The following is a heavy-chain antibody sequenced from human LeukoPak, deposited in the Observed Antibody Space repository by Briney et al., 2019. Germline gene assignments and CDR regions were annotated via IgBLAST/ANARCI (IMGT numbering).Heavy chain of an antibody. V-gene: IGHV3-21*01. CDR3: ARDREDIVDDY. CDR2: ISSSSSYI. Sequence: GGSLRLSCAASGFTFSSYSMNWVRQAPGKGLEWVSSISSSSSYIYYADSVKGRFTISRDNAKNSLYLQMNSLRAEDTAVYYCARDREDIVDDYWGREPWSPSPQ. D-gene: IGHD2-15*01. J-gene: IGHJ4*02. CDR1: GFTFSSYS.